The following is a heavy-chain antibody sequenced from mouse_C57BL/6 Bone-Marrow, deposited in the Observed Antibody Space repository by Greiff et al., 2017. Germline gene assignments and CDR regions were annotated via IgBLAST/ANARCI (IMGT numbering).Heavy chain of an antibody. J-gene: IGHJ2*01. CDR1: GYTFTSYW. CDR3: AIHYFDY. V-gene: IGHV1-64*01. Sequence: QVQLQQPGAELVKPGASVKLSCKASGYTFTSYWMHWVKQRPGPGLEWVGMIHPNSGRTNYNEKFKSKATLTVDKSSSTAYMQLSSLTSADSAVYYCAIHYFDYWGQGTTLTVSS. CDR2: IHPNSGRT.